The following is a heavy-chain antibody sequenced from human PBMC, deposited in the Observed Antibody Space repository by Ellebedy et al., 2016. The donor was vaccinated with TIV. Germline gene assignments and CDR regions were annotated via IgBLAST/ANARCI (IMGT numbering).Heavy chain of an antibody. CDR3: ATQPPYSGFGEAIEDY. J-gene: IGHJ4*02. D-gene: IGHD3-10*01. CDR1: GYSFTSYW. V-gene: IGHV5-10-1*01. Sequence: GESLKISCKGSGYSFTSYWISWVRQMPGKGLEWMGRIDPSDSYTNYSPSFQGHVTISADKSISTAYLQWSSLKASDTAMYYCATQPPYSGFGEAIEDYWGQGTLVTVSS. CDR2: IDPSDSYT.